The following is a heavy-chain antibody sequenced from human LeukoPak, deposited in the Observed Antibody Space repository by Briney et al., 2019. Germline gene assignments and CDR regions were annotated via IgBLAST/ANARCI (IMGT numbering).Heavy chain of an antibody. CDR2: ISTSSSYI. D-gene: IGHD2-15*01. J-gene: IGHJ6*02. Sequence: GGSLRLSCEASGSGFTFGNFGMNWVRQAPGKGLEWVSSISTSSSYIYYADSVKGRFTISRDNAKNSLFLQVNSLSAEDTAVYYCARDCGGSCDSGQTYFSYYYYGMDVWGQGTTVTVSS. V-gene: IGHV3-21*01. CDR1: GSGFTFGNFG. CDR3: ARDCGGSCDSGQTYFSYYYYGMDV.